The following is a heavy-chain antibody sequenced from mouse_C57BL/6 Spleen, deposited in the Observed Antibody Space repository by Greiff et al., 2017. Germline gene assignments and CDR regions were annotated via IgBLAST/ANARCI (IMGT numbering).Heavy chain of an antibody. CDR3: AKHPSNWYFDV. CDR1: GFTFSSYG. D-gene: IGHD2-10*02. Sequence: EVMLVESGGDLVKPGGSLKLSCAASGFTFSSYGMSWVRQTPDKRLEWVATISSGGSYTYYPDSVKGRFTISRDNAKNTLYLQMSSIKSEDTAMYYCAKHPSNWYFDVWGTGTTVTVSS. J-gene: IGHJ1*03. CDR2: ISSGGSYT. V-gene: IGHV5-6*01.